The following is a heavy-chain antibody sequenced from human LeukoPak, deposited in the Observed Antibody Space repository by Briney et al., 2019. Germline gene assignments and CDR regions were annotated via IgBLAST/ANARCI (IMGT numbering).Heavy chain of an antibody. D-gene: IGHD2-21*02. J-gene: IGHJ4*02. CDR3: ARAVVTAILYED. CDR1: GGSVSSGSYY. V-gene: IGHV4-61*01. CDR2: IYYSGST. Sequence: KASETLSLTCSVSGGSVSSGSYYWSWIRQPPGKGLEWIGYIYYSGSTNYNPSPKSRVTISVDTSKNQFSLKLSSVTAADTAVYYCARAVVTAILYEDWGQGTLVTVSS.